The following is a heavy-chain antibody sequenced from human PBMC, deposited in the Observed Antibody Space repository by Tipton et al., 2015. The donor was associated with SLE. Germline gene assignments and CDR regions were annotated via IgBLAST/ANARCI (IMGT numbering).Heavy chain of an antibody. Sequence: GLVKPSETLSLTCTVSGGSITNHYWNWIRQPPGKGLEWIGYIHYSGTTHDNPSLKSRVTMSVDMSKNQFSLRLTSVTAADTAVYYCARVNLRRTSFDIWGQGTMVTVSS. CDR2: IHYSGTT. CDR1: GGSITNHY. J-gene: IGHJ3*02. V-gene: IGHV4-59*11. D-gene: IGHD3/OR15-3a*01. CDR3: ARVNLRRTSFDI.